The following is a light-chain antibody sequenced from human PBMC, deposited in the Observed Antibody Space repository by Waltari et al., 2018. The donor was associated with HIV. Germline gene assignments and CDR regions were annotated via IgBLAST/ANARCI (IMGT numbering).Light chain of an antibody. Sequence: QSVLTQPPSTSGTSGQRVTISCSGSNSNVGSNYIYWYRQFPGAAPKLLIYRNNQRPPGVADRFPGPKSCTSASLAISWLRSGDEADYYFAVWDDTLNGPVFGGGTRVTVL. CDR2: RNN. J-gene: IGLJ2*01. V-gene: IGLV1-47*01. CDR1: NSNVGSNY. CDR3: AVWDDTLNGPV.